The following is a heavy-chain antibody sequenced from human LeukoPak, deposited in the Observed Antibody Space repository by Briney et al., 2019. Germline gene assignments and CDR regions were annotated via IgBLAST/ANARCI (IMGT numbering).Heavy chain of an antibody. Sequence: SETLSLTCTVSGASVSGSAYYWGWLRQPPGKGLEWIGNIYYSGSTYYNESLESRVTISIDTSKNQFSLKLNSVTAADTAMYYCAKSGGYGLIDYWGQGTLVTVSS. CDR2: IYYSGST. CDR1: GASVSGSAYY. D-gene: IGHD1-26*01. J-gene: IGHJ4*02. CDR3: AKSGGYGLIDY. V-gene: IGHV4-39*01.